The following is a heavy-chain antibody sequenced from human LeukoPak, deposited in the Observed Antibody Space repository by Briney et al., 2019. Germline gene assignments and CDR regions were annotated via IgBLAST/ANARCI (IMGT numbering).Heavy chain of an antibody. CDR1: GYTFTVYY. V-gene: IGHV1-2*02. Sequence: ASVTVSCTASGYTFTVYYMHWVRPAPGQGLEWMGWINPNSGGTNYAQKFQGRVTMTRDTSISTAYMELSRLRSDDTAVYYCARDLMQATTVRYYYYGMDVWGQGTTVTVSS. D-gene: IGHD4-17*01. CDR2: INPNSGGT. CDR3: ARDLMQATTVRYYYYGMDV. J-gene: IGHJ6*02.